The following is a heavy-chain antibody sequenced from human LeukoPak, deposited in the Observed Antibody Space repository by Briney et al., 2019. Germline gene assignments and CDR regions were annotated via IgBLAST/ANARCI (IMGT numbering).Heavy chain of an antibody. CDR3: AKDTGYHYGYDY. CDR2: VSGSGDST. Sequence: PGGSLRLSCSTSGFTFSNYAMTWVRQAPGMGLEWVSLVSGSGDSTYYADSVKGRFTISRDNSKNMLYLQMNSLRAEDTAIYYCAKDTGYHYGYDYWGQGTLATVSS. V-gene: IGHV3-23*01. D-gene: IGHD5-18*01. J-gene: IGHJ4*02. CDR1: GFTFSNYA.